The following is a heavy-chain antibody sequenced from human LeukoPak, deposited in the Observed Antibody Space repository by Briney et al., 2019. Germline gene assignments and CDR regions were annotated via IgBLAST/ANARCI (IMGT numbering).Heavy chain of an antibody. CDR1: GGTFSSYA. Sequence: ASVKVSCKASGGTFSSYAISWVRQAPGQGLEWMGGIIPIFGTANYAQKFQGRVTITADESTSTAYMELSSLRSEDTAVYYCARRKADILTGSYYYYYGMDVWGQGTTVTVSS. CDR2: IIPIFGTA. D-gene: IGHD3-9*01. J-gene: IGHJ6*02. CDR3: ARRKADILTGSYYYYYGMDV. V-gene: IGHV1-69*13.